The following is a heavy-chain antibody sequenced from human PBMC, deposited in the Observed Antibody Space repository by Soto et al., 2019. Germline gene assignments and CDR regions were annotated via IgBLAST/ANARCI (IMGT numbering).Heavy chain of an antibody. D-gene: IGHD6-13*01. Sequence: QVQLQESGPGLVKPSETLSLTCTVSGGSISHYYWSWIRQPPGKGLEWIGYIYYSGSANYNPSLKSRVTISVDTSKNQFPLKLSSVTAADTAVYFCARGGSSWSGAWYFALWGRGTLVTVSS. CDR3: ARGGSSWSGAWYFAL. CDR2: IYYSGSA. J-gene: IGHJ2*01. CDR1: GGSISHYY. V-gene: IGHV4-59*01.